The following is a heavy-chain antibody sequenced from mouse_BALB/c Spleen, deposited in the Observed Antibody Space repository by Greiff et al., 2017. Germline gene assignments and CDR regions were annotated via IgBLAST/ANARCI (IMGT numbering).Heavy chain of an antibody. CDR2: INPGSGGT. V-gene: IGHV1-54*01. CDR3: ARRGDGYYGY. J-gene: IGHJ2*01. CDR1: GYAFTNYL. Sequence: QVQLKQSGAELVRPGTSVKVSCKASGYAFTNYLIEWVKQRPGQGLEWIGVINPGSGGTNYNEKFKGKATLTADKSSSTAYMQLSSLTSDDSAVYFCARRGDGYYGYWGQGTTLTVSS. D-gene: IGHD2-3*01.